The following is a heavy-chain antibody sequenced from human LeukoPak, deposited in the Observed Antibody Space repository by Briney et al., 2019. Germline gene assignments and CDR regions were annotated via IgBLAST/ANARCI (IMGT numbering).Heavy chain of an antibody. CDR3: ARGGSGYYSIWTAGRGYYFDY. CDR2: IYHSGNI. D-gene: IGHD3-22*01. Sequence: SETLSLTCVVSGGSISSLNWWTWVRQPPGKGLEWIGEIYHSGNINYNPSPKSRVTISVDTSKNQFSLKLSSVTAADTAVYYCARGGSGYYSIWTAGRGYYFDYWGQGTLVTVSS. J-gene: IGHJ4*02. CDR1: GGSISSLNW. V-gene: IGHV4-4*02.